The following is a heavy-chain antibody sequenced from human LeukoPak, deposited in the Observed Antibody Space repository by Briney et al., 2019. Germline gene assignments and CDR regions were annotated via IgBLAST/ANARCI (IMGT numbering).Heavy chain of an antibody. J-gene: IGHJ5*02. CDR2: IYYHENT. Sequence: PSETLSLTCTVSGGSISSSSDYWGWIRQAPGKGLEWIGSIYYHENTYYNSSLKSRVTISVDTSKNQFSLKLSSVTAADTAVYYCASIYCGGDCYSFWVYNWFDPWGQGTLVTVSS. V-gene: IGHV4-39*07. D-gene: IGHD2-21*02. CDR1: GGSISSSSDY. CDR3: ASIYCGGDCYSFWVYNWFDP.